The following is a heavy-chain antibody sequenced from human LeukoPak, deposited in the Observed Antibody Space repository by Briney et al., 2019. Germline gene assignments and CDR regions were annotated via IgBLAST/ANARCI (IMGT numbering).Heavy chain of an antibody. CDR1: GGPFSGYF. CDR3: ARARDTTMGATKYFDY. D-gene: IGHD5-18*01. Sequence: SETLSLTCAVSGGPFSGYFWSWIRQSSGKGLEWIGEIHNSGTTNYNPSLNSRVTISEDTSKNQFSLKLSSVTAADTAVYYCARARDTTMGATKYFDYWGQGTLVTVSS. V-gene: IGHV4-34*01. J-gene: IGHJ4*02. CDR2: IHNSGTT.